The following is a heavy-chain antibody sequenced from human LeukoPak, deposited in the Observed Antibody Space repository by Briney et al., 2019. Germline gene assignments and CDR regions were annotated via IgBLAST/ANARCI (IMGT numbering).Heavy chain of an antibody. Sequence: PSETLSLTCTVSGYSISSGYYWGWIRQPPGRGLEWIGSIYHSGSTNYNPSLKSRVTISVDKSKNQFSLKLSSVTAADTAVYYCASYTARDWFDPWGQGTLVTVSS. J-gene: IGHJ5*02. CDR1: GYSISSGYY. V-gene: IGHV4-38-2*02. CDR2: IYHSGST. D-gene: IGHD5-18*01. CDR3: ASYTARDWFDP.